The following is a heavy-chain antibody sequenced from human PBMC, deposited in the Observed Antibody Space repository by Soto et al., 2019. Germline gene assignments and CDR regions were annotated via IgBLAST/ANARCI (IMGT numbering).Heavy chain of an antibody. V-gene: IGHV3-23*01. CDR1: GFTFSSYA. Sequence: GGSLRLSCAASGFTFSSYAMSWVRQAPGKGLEWVSAISGSGGSTYYADSVKGWFTISRDNSKNTLYLQMNSLRAEDTAVYYCAKGVRGIQYYYYYMDVWGKGTTVTVSS. D-gene: IGHD3-10*01. J-gene: IGHJ6*03. CDR2: ISGSGGST. CDR3: AKGVRGIQYYYYYMDV.